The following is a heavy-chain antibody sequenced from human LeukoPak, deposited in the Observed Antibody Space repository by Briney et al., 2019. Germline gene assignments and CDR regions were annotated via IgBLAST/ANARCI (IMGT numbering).Heavy chain of an antibody. D-gene: IGHD5-12*01. Sequence: GGSLRLSCAASGFTFSSYWMSWVRQAPGKGLEWVANIKQDGSEKYYVDSVKGRFTISRDNAKNSLYLQMNSLRAEDTAVYYCAKDLGYSGYQGYLDYWGQGTLVTVSS. V-gene: IGHV3-7*03. CDR1: GFTFSSYW. J-gene: IGHJ4*02. CDR2: IKQDGSEK. CDR3: AKDLGYSGYQGYLDY.